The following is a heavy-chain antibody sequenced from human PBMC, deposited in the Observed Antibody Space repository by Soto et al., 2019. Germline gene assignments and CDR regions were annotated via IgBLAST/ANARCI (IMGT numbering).Heavy chain of an antibody. CDR2: ISSSSSTI. J-gene: IGHJ2*01. Sequence: EVQLVESGGGLVQPGGSLRLSCAASGFTFSSYSMNWVRQAPGKGLEWVSYISSSSSTIYYADSVKGRFTISRDNAKNSLYLQMNSLRDEDTAVYYCARIYVDTAMATGWYFDLWGRGTLVTVSS. CDR1: GFTFSSYS. D-gene: IGHD5-18*01. CDR3: ARIYVDTAMATGWYFDL. V-gene: IGHV3-48*02.